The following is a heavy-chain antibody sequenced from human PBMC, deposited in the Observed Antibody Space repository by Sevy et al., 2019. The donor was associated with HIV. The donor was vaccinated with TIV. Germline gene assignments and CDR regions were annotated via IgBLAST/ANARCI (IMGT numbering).Heavy chain of an antibody. Sequence: GGSLRLSCAASGXXFSSYEMNWVRQAPGKGLEWVSYISSSGSTIYYADSVKGRFTISRDNAKNSLYLQMNSLRAEDTAVYYCAREPIQLWLNYYYYXXXXXXXQGTTVTXSS. V-gene: IGHV3-48*03. CDR2: ISSSGSTI. J-gene: IGHJ6*02. CDR1: GXXFSSYE. D-gene: IGHD5-18*01. CDR3: AREPIQLWLNYYYYXXXXX.